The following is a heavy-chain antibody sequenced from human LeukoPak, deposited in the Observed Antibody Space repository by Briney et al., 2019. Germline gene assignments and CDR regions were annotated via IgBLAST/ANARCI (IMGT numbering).Heavy chain of an antibody. CDR1: GYTFITYY. J-gene: IGHJ3*02. CDR2: INPSGGTT. V-gene: IGHV1-46*01. CDR3: ARNVGSGFDI. D-gene: IGHD1-26*01. Sequence: ASVKVSCKASGYTFITYYIHWVRQAPGQGLEWMGMINPSGGTTSYAQKFQGRVTMTRDTSTSTVYMELSSLRSEDTDVYYCARNVGSGFDIWGQGTMVTVSS.